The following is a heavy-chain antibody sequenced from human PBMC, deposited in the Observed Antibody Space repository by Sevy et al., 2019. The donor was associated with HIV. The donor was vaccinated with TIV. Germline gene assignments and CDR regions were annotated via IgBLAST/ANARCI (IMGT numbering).Heavy chain of an antibody. J-gene: IGHJ4*02. CDR1: GGTFSSYA. D-gene: IGHD5-18*01. CDR3: ARTRGYSYVAYFDY. Sequence: ASVKVSCKASGGTFSSYAISWVRQAPGQGLEWMGGIIPIFGTANYAQKFQGRVTITADESTSTAYMELSSLRPEDTAVYYCARTRGYSYVAYFDYWGQGTLVTVSS. V-gene: IGHV1-69*13. CDR2: IIPIFGTA.